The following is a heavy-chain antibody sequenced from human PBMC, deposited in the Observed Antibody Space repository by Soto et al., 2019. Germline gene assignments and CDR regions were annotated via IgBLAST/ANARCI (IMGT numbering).Heavy chain of an antibody. CDR1: GYTFTSYG. V-gene: IGHV1-18*01. J-gene: IGHJ4*02. CDR3: GRDYPYEYSGSSRPPFYY. CDR2: ISANSGNT. Sequence: QVQLVQSGAEVRKPGASVKVSCKASGYTFTSYGISWVRQAPGQGLEWMGWISANSGNTRHAQKFQGRVTMTTDTSTTTVYMALRHLRSDDTAIYFCGRDYPYEYSGSSRPPFYYWGQGTLVTVSS. D-gene: IGHD6-6*01.